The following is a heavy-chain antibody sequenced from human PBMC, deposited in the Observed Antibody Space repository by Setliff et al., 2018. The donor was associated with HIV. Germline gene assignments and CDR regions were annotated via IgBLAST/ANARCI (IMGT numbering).Heavy chain of an antibody. V-gene: IGHV1-18*01. CDR2: ISGYNGNT. CDR3: ARVPFRSAWFSGGHDAFDI. CDR1: SYTFTRYG. D-gene: IGHD6-19*01. J-gene: IGHJ3*02. Sequence: ASVKVSCKASSYTFTRYGISWVRQAPGQGLEWMGWISGYNGNTKCAQSFQGRVAMTTETSTSTAYMEMRSLRSDDTAVYYCARVPFRSAWFSGGHDAFDIWGQGTMVTVSS.